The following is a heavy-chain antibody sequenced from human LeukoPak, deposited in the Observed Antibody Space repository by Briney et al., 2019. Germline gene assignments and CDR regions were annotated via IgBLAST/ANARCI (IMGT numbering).Heavy chain of an antibody. CDR3: ARDHSYYDFWSGYYTNWFDP. J-gene: IGHJ5*02. Sequence: SETLSLTCTVSGGSISISHPYWGWIRQPAGKGLEWIGRIYTSGSTNYNPSLKSRVTMSVDTSKNQFSLKLSSVTAADTAVYYCARDHSYYDFWSGYYTNWFDPWGQGTLVTVSS. D-gene: IGHD3-3*01. CDR2: IYTSGST. CDR1: GGSISISHPY. V-gene: IGHV4-61*02.